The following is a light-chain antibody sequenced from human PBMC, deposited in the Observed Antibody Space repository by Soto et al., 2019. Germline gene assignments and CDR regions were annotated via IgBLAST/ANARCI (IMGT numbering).Light chain of an antibody. Sequence: DIQMTQSPSSLSASLGDRVTITCRASQRIGVYLAWFQQKPGKVPKLLIYAASTLQSGVPSRFSGSGSGTDVTLTISSLQPEDFATYYCQKYNSAPLTFGGGTKVEIK. J-gene: IGKJ4*01. V-gene: IGKV1-27*01. CDR1: QRIGVY. CDR2: AAS. CDR3: QKYNSAPLT.